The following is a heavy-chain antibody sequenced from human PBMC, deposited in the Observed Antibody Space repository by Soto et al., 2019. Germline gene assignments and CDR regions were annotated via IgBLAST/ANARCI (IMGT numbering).Heavy chain of an antibody. D-gene: IGHD6-19*01. CDR3: AKDARYSRGWDLYYYYMDV. V-gene: IGHV3-23*01. J-gene: IGHJ6*03. CDR2: ISGSGGST. CDR1: GFTFSSYA. Sequence: EVQLLESGGGLVQPGGSLRLSCAASGFTFSSYAMSWVRQAPGKGLEWVSAISGSGGSTYYADSVKGRFTISRDNSKNTLYLQKNSLRAEDTTVYYCAKDARYSRGWDLYYYYMDVWGKGTTVTVSS.